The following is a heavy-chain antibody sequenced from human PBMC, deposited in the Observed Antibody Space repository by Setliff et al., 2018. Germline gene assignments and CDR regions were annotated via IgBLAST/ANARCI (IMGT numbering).Heavy chain of an antibody. CDR1: GYTFTSYY. Sequence: ASVKVSCKASGYTFTSYYIHWVRQAPGQGLEWMGRINPNSGATNFAQKFQGRVTMTRDTSTSTVYMELSSLRSEDTAVYYCARRRGSFLAELDYWGQGTLVTVSS. J-gene: IGHJ4*02. CDR2: INPNSGAT. CDR3: ARRRGSFLAELDY. V-gene: IGHV1-2*06. D-gene: IGHD1-26*01.